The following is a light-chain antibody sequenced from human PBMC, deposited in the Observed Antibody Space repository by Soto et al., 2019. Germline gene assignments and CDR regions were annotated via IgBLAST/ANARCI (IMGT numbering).Light chain of an antibody. Sequence: DIQLTQSPSSLSASVGDRVTITCRASQTISRNLNWYQQKPGEAPRLLMYVVSTLQGGVPSRYSGSESGTDYTLTISSVQPDDFAIYYCQQSYSIPYTFGQGTKLEIK. V-gene: IGKV1-39*01. CDR2: VVS. J-gene: IGKJ2*01. CDR3: QQSYSIPYT. CDR1: QTISRN.